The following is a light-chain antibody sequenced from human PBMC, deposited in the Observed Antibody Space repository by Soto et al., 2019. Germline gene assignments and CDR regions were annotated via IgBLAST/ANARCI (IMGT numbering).Light chain of an antibody. CDR1: QSVSSN. Sequence: EIMMTQSPATLSVSPGERATLSCRASQSVSSNLAWYQQKPGQAPRLLIYGASTRATGIPARFSGSGSGTEFTLTISSLQSEDFAVYYCQQYNNLITFGQGTRLEIK. CDR3: QQYNNLIT. CDR2: GAS. J-gene: IGKJ5*01. V-gene: IGKV3-15*01.